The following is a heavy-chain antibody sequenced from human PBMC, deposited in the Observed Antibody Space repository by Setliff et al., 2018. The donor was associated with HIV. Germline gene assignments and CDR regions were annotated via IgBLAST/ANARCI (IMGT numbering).Heavy chain of an antibody. J-gene: IGHJ4*02. D-gene: IGHD6-19*01. CDR1: GGSISSYY. Sequence: SETLSLTCTVSGGSISSYYWSWIRQPPGNGLEWIGYIYYSGSTNYNPSLKSRVTISVDTSKNQFSLKLSSVTAADTAVYYCARGDSSGWYKRANYFDYWGQGTLVTVSS. V-gene: IGHV4-59*01. CDR3: ARGDSSGWYKRANYFDY. CDR2: IYYSGST.